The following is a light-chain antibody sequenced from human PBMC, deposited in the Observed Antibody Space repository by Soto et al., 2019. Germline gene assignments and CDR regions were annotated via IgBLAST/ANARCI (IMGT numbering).Light chain of an antibody. J-gene: IGKJ4*01. Sequence: EIVLTQSPGTLSLSAGERATLSCRASQSVSNNYLAWYQQKPGQAPRLLIYGASSRATGIPGRFSGSGSETDFTLTISRLEPEDFAIFYCHQYVTSPLTFGGGTKVDIK. V-gene: IGKV3-20*01. CDR1: QSVSNNY. CDR3: HQYVTSPLT. CDR2: GAS.